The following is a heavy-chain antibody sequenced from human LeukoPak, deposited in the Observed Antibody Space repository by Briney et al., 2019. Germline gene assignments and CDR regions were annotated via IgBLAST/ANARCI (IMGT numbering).Heavy chain of an antibody. CDR2: IIPIFGTA. V-gene: IGHV1-69*05. J-gene: IGHJ4*02. D-gene: IGHD2-21*02. CDR3: ARVLTAMAHRPFDY. Sequence: SVKVSCKASGGTFSSYAISWVRQAPGQGLEWMGGIIPIFGTANYAQKFQGRVTITTDESTSTAYMELSSLRSEDTAVYYCARVLTAMAHRPFDYWGRGTLVTVSS. CDR1: GGTFSSYA.